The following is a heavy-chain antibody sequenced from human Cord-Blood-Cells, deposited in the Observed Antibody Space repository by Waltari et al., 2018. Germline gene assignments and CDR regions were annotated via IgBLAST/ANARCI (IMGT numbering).Heavy chain of an antibody. D-gene: IGHD6-13*01. CDR3: ARRIAAAGRGLFDY. CDR1: TFSSYD. Sequence: TFSSYDMHWVRQATGKGLEWVSAIGTAGDTYYPGSVKGRFTISRENAKNSLYLQMNSLRAGDTSVYYCARRIAAAGRGLFDYWGQGTLVTVSS. CDR2: IGTAGDT. J-gene: IGHJ4*02. V-gene: IGHV3-13*01.